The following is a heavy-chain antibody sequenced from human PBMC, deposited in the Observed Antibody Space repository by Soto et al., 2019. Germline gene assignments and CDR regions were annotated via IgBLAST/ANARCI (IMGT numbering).Heavy chain of an antibody. CDR1: GFTVSTNY. D-gene: IGHD5-12*01. CDR3: ARGRDGYNWERFDY. J-gene: IGHJ4*02. V-gene: IGHV3-53*01. CDR2: IYSGGST. Sequence: EVRLVESGGGLIQPGGSLRLSCAASGFTVSTNYMSWVRQAPGKGLEWVSIIYSGGSTYYADSVKGRFTISRDNSKNTLSPQMNSLRAEDTAVYYCARGRDGYNWERFDYWGQGTLVTVSS.